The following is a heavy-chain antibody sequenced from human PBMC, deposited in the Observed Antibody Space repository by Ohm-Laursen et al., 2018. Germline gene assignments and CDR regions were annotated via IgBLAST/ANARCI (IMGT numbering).Heavy chain of an antibody. CDR1: GFTVSSNY. J-gene: IGHJ4*02. CDR2: IYSGGSA. CDR3: AKGASSFVDQYYFDY. D-gene: IGHD6-6*01. V-gene: IGHV3-53*01. Sequence: SLRLSCTASGFTVSSNYMSWVRQAPGKGLEWVSVIYSGGSAYYADSVKGRFTISRDNSKNTLYLQMNSLRAEDTAVYYCAKGASSFVDQYYFDYWGQGTLLTVSS.